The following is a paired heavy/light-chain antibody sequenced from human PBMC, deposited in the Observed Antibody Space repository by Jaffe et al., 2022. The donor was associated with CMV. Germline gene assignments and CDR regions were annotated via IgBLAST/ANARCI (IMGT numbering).Heavy chain of an antibody. Sequence: QVTLKESGPVLVKPTETLTLTCTVSGFSLSNTKMGVTWIRQPPGKALEWLAHIFSNDEKSYSTSLKSRLTISKDTSQGQVVLTMTNTDPVDTATYYCARVSESTYYYDRSAYWHYGMDVWGQGTSVTVSS. CDR2: IFSNDEK. CDR3: ARVSESTYYYDRSAYWHYGMDV. J-gene: IGHJ6*02. D-gene: IGHD3-22*01. V-gene: IGHV2-26*01. CDR1: GFSLSNTKMG.
Light chain of an antibody. CDR2: KDT. J-gene: IGLJ2*01. Sequence: SYELTQPPSVSVSPGQTARITCSGDALPNQYAYWYQQKPGQAPVLVIYKDTERPSGIPERFAGSSSGTTVTLTISGVQAEDEADYYCQSADNSDSPPVLFGGGTKLTVL. CDR1: ALPNQY. CDR3: QSADNSDSPPVL. V-gene: IGLV3-25*03.